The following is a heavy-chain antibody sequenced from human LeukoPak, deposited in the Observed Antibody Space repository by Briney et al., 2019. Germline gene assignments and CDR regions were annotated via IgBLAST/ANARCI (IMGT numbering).Heavy chain of an antibody. CDR1: GGSISSGSYY. Sequence: SETLSLTCTVSGGSISSGSYYWSWIRQPPGKGLEWIVYIYYSGSTNYNPSLKSRVTISVDTSKNQFSLKLSSVTAADTAVYYCARDYYDSSGYYYRGKHVAFDIWGQGTMVTVSS. CDR2: IYYSGST. J-gene: IGHJ3*02. D-gene: IGHD3-22*01. CDR3: ARDYYDSSGYYYRGKHVAFDI. V-gene: IGHV4-61*01.